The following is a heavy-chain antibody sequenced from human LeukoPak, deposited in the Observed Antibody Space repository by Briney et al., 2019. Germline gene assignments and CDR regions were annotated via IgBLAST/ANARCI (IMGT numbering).Heavy chain of an antibody. CDR2: MNPNSGNT. Sequence: ASGKVSCKASGYTFTSYDINWVRQATGQGLEGRGWMNPNSGNTGYAQKFQGRVTMTRNTSISTAYMEMSSLRSEDTAVYYCARGQWLHAFDIWGQGTMVTVSS. V-gene: IGHV1-8*01. CDR3: ARGQWLHAFDI. J-gene: IGHJ3*02. CDR1: GYTFTSYD. D-gene: IGHD6-19*01.